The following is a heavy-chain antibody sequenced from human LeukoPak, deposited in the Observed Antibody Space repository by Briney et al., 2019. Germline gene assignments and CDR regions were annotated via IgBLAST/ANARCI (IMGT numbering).Heavy chain of an antibody. CDR2: INPNSGGT. V-gene: IGHV1-2*02. J-gene: IGHJ4*02. Sequence: ASVKVSCKASGYTFTGYYMHWVRQAPGQGLGWMGWINPNSGGTNYAQKFQGRVTMTRDTSISTAYMELSRLRPDDTAVYYCARGGYSYGRYFDYWGQGTLVTVSS. CDR3: ARGGYSYGRYFDY. CDR1: GYTFTGYY. D-gene: IGHD5-18*01.